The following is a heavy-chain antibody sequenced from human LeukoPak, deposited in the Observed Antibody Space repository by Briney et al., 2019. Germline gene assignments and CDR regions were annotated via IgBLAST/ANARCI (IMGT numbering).Heavy chain of an antibody. Sequence: GESLKISCKGSGYSFTSYWIGWVRQMPGKGLEWMRVIYPGDSDTRYSPSFQGQVTISADKSISTAYLQWSSLKASDTAMYYCARVVVPTYYYYYYMDVWGKGTTVTVSS. CDR3: ARVVVPTYYYYYYMDV. CDR1: GYSFTSYW. V-gene: IGHV5-51*03. J-gene: IGHJ6*03. D-gene: IGHD2-2*01. CDR2: IYPGDSDT.